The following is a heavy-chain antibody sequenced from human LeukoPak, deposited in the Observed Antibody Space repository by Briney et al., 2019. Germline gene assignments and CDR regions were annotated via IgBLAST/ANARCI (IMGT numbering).Heavy chain of an antibody. D-gene: IGHD4-17*01. V-gene: IGHV3-48*03. CDR3: ARLTTMTTTGGPFDY. CDR1: GFTFSSYE. J-gene: IGHJ4*02. CDR2: ITSSGNTI. Sequence: GGSLRLSSAASGFTFSSYEMNWVRQAPGKGLEWVSYITSSGNTIYYADSVKGRFTISRDNAKNSLYLQMNSLRAEDTAVYYCARLTTMTTTGGPFDYWGQGTLVTVSS.